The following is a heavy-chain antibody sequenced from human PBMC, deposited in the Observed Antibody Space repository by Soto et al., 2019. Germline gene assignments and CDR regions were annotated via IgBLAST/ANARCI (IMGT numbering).Heavy chain of an antibody. D-gene: IGHD3-16*01. V-gene: IGHV4-30-4*01. CDR3: ARDLYRGWFDP. CDR2: IYYSGST. Sequence: KTSETLSLTCTVSGGSISSGDYYWSWIRQPPGKGLEWIGYIYYSGSTYYNPSLKSRVTISVDTSKNQFSLKLSSVTAADTAVHYCARDLYRGWFDPWGQGTLVTVSS. CDR1: GGSISSGDYY. J-gene: IGHJ5*02.